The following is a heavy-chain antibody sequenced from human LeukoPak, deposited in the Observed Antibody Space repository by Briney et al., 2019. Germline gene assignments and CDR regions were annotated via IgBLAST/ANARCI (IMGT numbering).Heavy chain of an antibody. J-gene: IGHJ4*02. V-gene: IGHV5-51*01. CDR1: GYSFTNYW. Sequence: GESLKISCKDSGYSFTNYWIGWVRQMPGKGLEWMGIIHSADSNTKYSPSFQGQVTISADKSISTAYLQWSSLKASDTAMYYCATLKRARNNFDYWGQGSLVTVSS. CDR3: ATLKRARNNFDY. CDR2: IHSADSNT.